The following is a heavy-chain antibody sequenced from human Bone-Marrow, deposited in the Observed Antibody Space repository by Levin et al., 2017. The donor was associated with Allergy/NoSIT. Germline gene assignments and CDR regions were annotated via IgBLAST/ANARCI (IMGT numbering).Heavy chain of an antibody. J-gene: IGHJ4*02. V-gene: IGHV3-23*01. CDR2: IRPSSERT. CDR1: GFTFANHA. Sequence: GESLKISCAASGFTFANHAMTWVRHAPGKGLEWVSTIRPSSERTYFADSVKGRFTVSRDDFMNMMYLQMNSLRADDAAVYYCAKEQGARGWYTVDFWGQGALVTVSS. D-gene: IGHD6-19*01. CDR3: AKEQGARGWYTVDF.